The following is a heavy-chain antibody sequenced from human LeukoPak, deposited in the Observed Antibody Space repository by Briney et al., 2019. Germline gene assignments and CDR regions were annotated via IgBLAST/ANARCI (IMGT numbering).Heavy chain of an antibody. CDR1: GGSFSGYY. CDR3: ARVLKVSGYYIDY. CDR2: INHSGST. Sequence: PSETLSLTCAVYGGSFSGYYWSWIRQPPGKGLEWIGEINHSGSTNYNPSLKSRVTISVDTSKNQFSLKLSSVTAADTALYYCARVLKVSGYYIDYWGQGTLVTVSS. J-gene: IGHJ4*02. V-gene: IGHV4-34*01. D-gene: IGHD3-22*01.